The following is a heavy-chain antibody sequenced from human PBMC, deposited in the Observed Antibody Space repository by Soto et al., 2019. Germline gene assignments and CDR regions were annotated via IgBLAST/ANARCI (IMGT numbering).Heavy chain of an antibody. Sequence: SATVFSTACGSTFSSYAISLVRLEPGQGIHRMEGIIPIFGTANYAQKFQGRVTMTRDTSISTAYIELSRLRSDDTAVYYCARVLYYYGSGSYPGTYGMDVWGQWTTVKGSS. J-gene: IGHJ6*02. CDR3: ARVLYYYGSGSYPGTYGMDV. CDR2: IIPIFGTA. V-gene: IGHV1-69*05. CDR1: GSTFSSYA. D-gene: IGHD3-10*01.